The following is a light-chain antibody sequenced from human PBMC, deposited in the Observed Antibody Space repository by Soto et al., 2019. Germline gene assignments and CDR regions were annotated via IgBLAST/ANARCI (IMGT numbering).Light chain of an antibody. J-gene: IGLJ2*01. CDR2: RNN. CDR3: AAWDDSLSGVV. CDR1: SSNIGSNY. V-gene: IGLV1-47*01. Sequence: QSVLTQPPSASGTPGQRVTISCSGSSSNIGSNYVYWYQQLPGTAPKLLIYRNNQRPSGVPDRFSGSKCGPSASLAISGLLSEDEADYYCAAWDDSLSGVVFGGGTKLTVL.